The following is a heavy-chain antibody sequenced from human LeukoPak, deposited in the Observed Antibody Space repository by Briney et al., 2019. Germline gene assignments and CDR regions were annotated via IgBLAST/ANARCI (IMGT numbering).Heavy chain of an antibody. V-gene: IGHV3-30*18. CDR2: ISYDGSNK. CDR3: AKTPTPIVVVIPPEFDP. CDR1: GFTFSSYG. Sequence: PGRSLRLSCGASGFTFSSYGMHWVRKAPGKGLEWVAVISYDGSNKYYADSVKGRFTISRDNSKNTLYLQMNSLRAEDTAVYYCAKTPTPIVVVIPPEFDPWGQGTLVTVSS. D-gene: IGHD3-22*01. J-gene: IGHJ5*02.